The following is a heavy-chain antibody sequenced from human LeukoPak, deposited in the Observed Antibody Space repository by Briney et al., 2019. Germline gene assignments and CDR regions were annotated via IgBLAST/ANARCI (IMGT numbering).Heavy chain of an antibody. D-gene: IGHD3-22*01. CDR3: TTDYYYDSSGSYYTIDY. J-gene: IGHJ4*02. CDR1: GYTLTELS. Sequence: ASVKVSCKVSGYTLTELSMHWVRLAPGKGLEWMGGFDPEDGETFYAQKFQGRVTMTKDTSTDTAYMELSSLRSEDTAVYYCTTDYYYDSSGSYYTIDYWGQGTLVTVSS. CDR2: FDPEDGET. V-gene: IGHV1-24*01.